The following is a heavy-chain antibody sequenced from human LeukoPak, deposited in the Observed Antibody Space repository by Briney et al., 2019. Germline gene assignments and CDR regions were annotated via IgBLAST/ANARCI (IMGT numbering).Heavy chain of an antibody. CDR1: GFTVSSNY. Sequence: GGSLRLSCAASGFTVSSNYMSWVRQAPGKGLEWVSVIYSGGSTYYADSVKGRFTISRDNSKNTLYLQMNSLRAEDTAVYYCARGRSSSWSPEFDYWGQGTLVTVSS. V-gene: IGHV3-53*01. D-gene: IGHD6-13*01. CDR2: IYSGGST. CDR3: ARGRSSSWSPEFDY. J-gene: IGHJ4*02.